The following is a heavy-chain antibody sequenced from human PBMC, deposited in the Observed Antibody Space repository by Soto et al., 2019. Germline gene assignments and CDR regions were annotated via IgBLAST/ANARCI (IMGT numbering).Heavy chain of an antibody. CDR3: ARRIKHYYGMDV. CDR2: IYYSGST. V-gene: IGHV4-59*08. D-gene: IGHD5-18*01. Sequence: QVQLQESGPGLVKPSETLSLTCTGSGGSISSYYWSWIRQPPGKGLEWIGYIYYSGSTNYNPSLKSRVTISVDTSKNQFSLKLSSVTAADTAVYYCARRIKHYYGMDVWGQGTTVTVSS. CDR1: GGSISSYY. J-gene: IGHJ6*02.